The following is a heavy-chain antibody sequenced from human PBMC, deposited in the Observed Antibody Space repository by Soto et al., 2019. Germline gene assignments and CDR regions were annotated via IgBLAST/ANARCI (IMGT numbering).Heavy chain of an antibody. Sequence: QVQLVESGGGVVQPGRSPRLSCAASGFTFSNFGMHWVRQAPGKGLEWVAAISSDGGDKYYSHSVKDRFTISIDNSKNTLFLQRNSLRVEDTAVYYCVKGSEVARQELDHWGQGILVTVSS. J-gene: IGHJ4*02. D-gene: IGHD2-15*01. V-gene: IGHV3-30*18. CDR2: ISSDGGDK. CDR3: VKGSEVARQELDH. CDR1: GFTFSNFG.